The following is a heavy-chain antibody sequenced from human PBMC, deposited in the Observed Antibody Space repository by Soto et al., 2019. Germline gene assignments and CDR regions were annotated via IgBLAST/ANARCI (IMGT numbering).Heavy chain of an antibody. CDR1: GFTFSSYA. Sequence: GGSLRLSCAASGFTFSSYAMSWVRQAPGKGLEWVSAISGSGDKTYYADSVKGRFTISRDNSKSTLFLQMNSLRAEDTAVYYCAKYPVPVVVVTYGMDVWGQGTTVTV. CDR3: AKYPVPVVVVTYGMDV. CDR2: ISGSGDKT. V-gene: IGHV3-23*01. D-gene: IGHD2-15*01. J-gene: IGHJ6*02.